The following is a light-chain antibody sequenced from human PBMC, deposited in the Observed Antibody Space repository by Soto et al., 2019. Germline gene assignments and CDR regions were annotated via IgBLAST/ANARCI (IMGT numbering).Light chain of an antibody. CDR1: SSNIGSHF. J-gene: IGLJ3*02. Sequence: QSVLTQPPSASGTPGQSLTISCSGSSSNIGSHFVYWYQHLPGTAPKLLIFRDGQRPSGVPARFFGSKSGTSASLAITGLRSEDEADYYCAVWDQSLTGWVCGVGTKLTVL. V-gene: IGLV1-47*01. CDR3: AVWDQSLTGWV. CDR2: RDG.